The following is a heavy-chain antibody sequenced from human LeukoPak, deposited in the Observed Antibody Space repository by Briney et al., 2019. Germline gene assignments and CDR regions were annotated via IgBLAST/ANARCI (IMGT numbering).Heavy chain of an antibody. CDR3: AKLGKTENHYGSGRFSYYYYMDV. CDR2: IRSGGINK. CDR1: GFTFSNYG. Sequence: GGSLRLSCAASGFTFSNYGMHWVRQAPGKGLEGVAFIRSGGINKYHADYVKGRFTISRDNSKNTLYLQINSLRAEDTAVYYCAKLGKTENHYGSGRFSYYYYMDVWGKGTTVTISS. D-gene: IGHD3-10*01. J-gene: IGHJ6*03. V-gene: IGHV3-30*02.